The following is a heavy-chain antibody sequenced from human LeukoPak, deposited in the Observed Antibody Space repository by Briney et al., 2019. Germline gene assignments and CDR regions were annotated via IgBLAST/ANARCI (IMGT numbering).Heavy chain of an antibody. Sequence: PGGSLRLSCVASGFTVSRNYVTWVRQAPGKGLEWISVIYSGGSAYYADSVKGRFTISRDNSKNTLHLQMNSLRAEDTAVYYCARVPSSGDYVAAFDVWGQGTMVTVSS. V-gene: IGHV3-66*01. CDR2: IYSGGSA. J-gene: IGHJ3*01. D-gene: IGHD3-22*01. CDR1: GFTVSRNY. CDR3: ARVPSSGDYVAAFDV.